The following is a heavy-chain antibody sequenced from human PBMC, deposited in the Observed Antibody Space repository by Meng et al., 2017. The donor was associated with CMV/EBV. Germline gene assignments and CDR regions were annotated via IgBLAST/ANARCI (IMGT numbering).Heavy chain of an antibody. CDR2: ISPNTGDT. CDR3: ARVEGSAATATD. V-gene: IGHV1-2*02. J-gene: IGHJ1*01. Sequence: SVKVSCKTSGYKFTAYYVHWVRQAPGQGLEWVGRISPNTGDTFYGQKFQGRVTVTSDTSITTAFMELRGLRSDDTAVYYCARVEGSAATATDWGQGTLVTVSS. D-gene: IGHD6-13*01. CDR1: GYKFTAYY.